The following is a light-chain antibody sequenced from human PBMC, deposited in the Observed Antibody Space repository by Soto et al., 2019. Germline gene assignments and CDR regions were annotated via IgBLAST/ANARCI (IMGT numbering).Light chain of an antibody. V-gene: IGKV3-20*01. CDR3: QQSGSSPGT. CDR1: QSISSY. Sequence: EIVLTQSPGTLSLSPGERATLSCRASQSISSYLAWYQQKPGQAPRLLIYGASNRATGIPDRFSGSGSGTDFSLTITRLEPADFAVYYCQQSGSSPGTFGQGTKLEIK. J-gene: IGKJ2*01. CDR2: GAS.